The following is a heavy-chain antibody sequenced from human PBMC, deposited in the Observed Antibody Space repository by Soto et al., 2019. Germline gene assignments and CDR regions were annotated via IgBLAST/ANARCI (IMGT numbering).Heavy chain of an antibody. Sequence: ASVKVSCKASGYTFTSYGISWVRQAPGQGLEWMGWISAYNGNTNYAQKLQGRVTMTTDTSTSTAYMELRSLRSDDTAVYYCERDHGDWNQPPGYYYYGMDVWGQGTTVTVSS. CDR1: GYTFTSYG. J-gene: IGHJ6*02. CDR2: ISAYNGNT. V-gene: IGHV1-18*04. CDR3: ERDHGDWNQPPGYYYYGMDV. D-gene: IGHD1-1*01.